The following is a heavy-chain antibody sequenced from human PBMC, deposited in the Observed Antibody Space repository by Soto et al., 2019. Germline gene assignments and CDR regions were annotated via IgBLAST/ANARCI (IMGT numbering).Heavy chain of an antibody. CDR1: GGTFSSYA. CDR3: PGDNLLIVDTAMDPADY. V-gene: IGHV1-69*01. D-gene: IGHD5-18*01. CDR2: IIPIFGTA. Sequence: VQLVQSGAGVKKPASSVKVSCKASGGTFSSYAISWVRQAPGQGLEWMGGIIPIFGTANYAQKFQGRVTITGDESTSTAYVELSSLGYADTAVYYCPGDNLLIVDTAMDPADYWGQGTLVTVSS. J-gene: IGHJ4*01.